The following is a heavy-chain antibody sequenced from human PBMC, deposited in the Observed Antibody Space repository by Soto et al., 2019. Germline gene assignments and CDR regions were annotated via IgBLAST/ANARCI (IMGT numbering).Heavy chain of an antibody. J-gene: IGHJ3*01. CDR3: AKVRLTEYLRYDPHL. CDR2: ISPNGDST. D-gene: IGHD3-16*01. V-gene: IGHV3-23*01. CDR1: GFTFNNYA. Sequence: EVQLLESGGGLVQPGGSLRLACAASGFTFNNYAMNWVRQAPGRGLEWVTIISPNGDSTYYADSVKGRFTISRDNSQNTVFLQMNSLRAEDTAIYFCAKVRLTEYLRYDPHLWCQGTLVTVSS.